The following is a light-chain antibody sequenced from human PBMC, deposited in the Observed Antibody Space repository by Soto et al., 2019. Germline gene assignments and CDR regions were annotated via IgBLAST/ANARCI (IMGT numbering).Light chain of an antibody. Sequence: DIQMTQSPSTLSASVGDSVPITCRASQSISTWLAWYQQKPAKPPRLLLSDASSLERGVPSTFSGSGSGTEFTLTISSLQSEDFALYYCHQYNSWPPGTFGQGTKVDI. J-gene: IGKJ2*01. CDR1: QSISTW. CDR3: HQYNSWPPGT. V-gene: IGKV1-5*01. CDR2: DAS.